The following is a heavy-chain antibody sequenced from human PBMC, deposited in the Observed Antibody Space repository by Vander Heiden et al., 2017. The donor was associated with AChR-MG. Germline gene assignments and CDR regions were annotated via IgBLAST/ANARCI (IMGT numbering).Heavy chain of an antibody. Sequence: QVQLQESGPGLVKPSETLSLTCTVSGGSISSYYWSWIRQPPGKGLEWIGYIYYSGSTNYNPSLKSRVTISVDTSKNQFSLKLSSVTAADTAVYYCARGHWADSSGYYWLYWGQGTLVTVSS. D-gene: IGHD3-22*01. CDR1: GGSISSYY. J-gene: IGHJ4*02. CDR3: ARGHWADSSGYYWLY. V-gene: IGHV4-59*01. CDR2: IYYSGST.